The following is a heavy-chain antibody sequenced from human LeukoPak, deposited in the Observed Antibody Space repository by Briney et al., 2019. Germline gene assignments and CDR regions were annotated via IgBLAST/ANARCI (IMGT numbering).Heavy chain of an antibody. CDR2: IYHSGNI. Sequence: GSLRLSCAASGFTFSLYGIHWVRHSPGKGLEWIGEIYHSGNINYNPSLRSRVTMSVDMSNNQFSLNLNSVTAADTAVYSCAAHRGHTYGPLDYWGLGTLVTVSS. J-gene: IGHJ4*02. CDR1: GFTFSLYG. CDR3: AAHRGHTYGPLDY. D-gene: IGHD5-18*01. V-gene: IGHV4-34*08.